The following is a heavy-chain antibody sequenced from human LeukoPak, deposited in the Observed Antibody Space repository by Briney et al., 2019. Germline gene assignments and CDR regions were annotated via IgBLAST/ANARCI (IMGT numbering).Heavy chain of an antibody. V-gene: IGHV4-34*01. D-gene: IGHD2-2*01. J-gene: IGHJ4*02. Sequence: SETLSLTCAVYGGSFSGYYWSWIRQPPGKGLEWIGEINHSGSTNYNPSLKSRVTISVDTSKNQFSLKLSSVTAADTAVYYCARGRRYCSSTSCRSYYFDYWGRGTLVTVSS. CDR2: INHSGST. CDR3: ARGRRYCSSTSCRSYYFDY. CDR1: GGSFSGYY.